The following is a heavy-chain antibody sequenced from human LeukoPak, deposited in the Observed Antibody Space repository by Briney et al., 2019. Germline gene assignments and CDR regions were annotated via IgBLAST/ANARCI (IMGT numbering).Heavy chain of an antibody. CDR3: ARDGGYSYGYFDY. J-gene: IGHJ4*02. V-gene: IGHV3-21*01. D-gene: IGHD5-18*01. CDR2: LSSSSSYI. Sequence: PGGSLRLSCAASGFTFSSYSMTWVRQAPGKGLEWVSSLSSSSSYIYYADSVKGRFTISRDNAKNSLYLQMNSLRAEDTAVYYCARDGGYSYGYFDYWGQGTLVTVSS. CDR1: GFTFSSYS.